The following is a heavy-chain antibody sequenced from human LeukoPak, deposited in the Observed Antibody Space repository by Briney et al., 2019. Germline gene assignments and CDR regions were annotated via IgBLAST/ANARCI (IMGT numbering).Heavy chain of an antibody. Sequence: SVKVSCKASGYTFTSYYMHWVRQAPGQGLEWMGGIIPIFGTANYAQKFQGRVTITADESTSTAYMELSSLRSEDTAVYYCARVGVYGDYSIDYWGQGTLVTVSS. V-gene: IGHV1-69*13. CDR2: IIPIFGTA. CDR1: GYTFTSYY. CDR3: ARVGVYGDYSIDY. J-gene: IGHJ4*02. D-gene: IGHD4-17*01.